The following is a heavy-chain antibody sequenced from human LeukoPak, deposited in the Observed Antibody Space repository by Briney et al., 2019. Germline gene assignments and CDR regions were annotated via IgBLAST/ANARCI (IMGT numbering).Heavy chain of an antibody. CDR2: ISSSSSTI. CDR3: ARVPGDY. V-gene: IGHV3-48*04. J-gene: IGHJ4*02. Sequence: ETLSLTCAVSGGSISNTYWWSWVRQAPGKGLEWVSYISSSSSTIYYADSVKGRFTISRDNAKNSLYLQMNSLRAEDTAVYYCARVPGDYWGQGTLVTVSS. CDR1: GGSISNTYW.